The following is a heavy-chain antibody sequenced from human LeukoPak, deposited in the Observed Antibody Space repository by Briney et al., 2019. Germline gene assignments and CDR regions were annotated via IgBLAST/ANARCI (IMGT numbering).Heavy chain of an antibody. J-gene: IGHJ3*02. D-gene: IGHD3-3*01. CDR3: ARALYYDFWSGSPDDAFDI. CDR1: GFTFSDYY. Sequence: GGSLRLSCAASGFTFSDYYMSWIRQAPGKGLEWVSYISSSGSTIYYADSVKGRFTISRDNAKNSLYLQMNSLRAEDTALYHCARALYYDFWSGSPDDAFDIWGQGTMVTVSS. V-gene: IGHV3-11*01. CDR2: ISSSGSTI.